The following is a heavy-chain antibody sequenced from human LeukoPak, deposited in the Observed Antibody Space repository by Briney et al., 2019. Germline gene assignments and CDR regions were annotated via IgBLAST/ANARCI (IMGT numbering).Heavy chain of an antibody. D-gene: IGHD3-3*01. CDR2: ISYSGST. Sequence: SETLSLTRAVYGGSFSGYYWSWIRQPPGKGLEWIGYISYSGSTYYNPSLKSRVTISVDTSKNQFSLKLNSVTAADTAVYYCARVDHYDFWVFPWGQGTLVTVSS. V-gene: IGHV4-34*01. J-gene: IGHJ5*02. CDR1: GGSFSGYY. CDR3: ARVDHYDFWVFP.